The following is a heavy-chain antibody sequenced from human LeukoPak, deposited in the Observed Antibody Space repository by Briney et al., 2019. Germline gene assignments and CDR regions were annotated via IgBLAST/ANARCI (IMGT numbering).Heavy chain of an antibody. CDR3: ERGPLIGTYYGMDV. CDR2: MNPNSGNT. CDR1: GYTFSSYD. Sequence: ASVKVSCKASGYTFSSYDINWVRQATGQGLEWMGWMNPNSGNTGYAQKFQGRVTMTTNTSISTAYMELSSLRSEDTAVYYCERGPLIGTYYGMDVWGQGTTVTVSS. V-gene: IGHV1-8*01. D-gene: IGHD1-7*01. J-gene: IGHJ6*02.